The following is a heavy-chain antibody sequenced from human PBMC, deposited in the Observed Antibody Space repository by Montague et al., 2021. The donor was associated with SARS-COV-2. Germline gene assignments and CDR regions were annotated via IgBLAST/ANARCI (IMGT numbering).Heavy chain of an antibody. CDR2: ISSSGSTI. CDR1: GFTFSGYE. D-gene: IGHD3-22*01. CDR3: ARGRITMILVVPHNAFDI. V-gene: IGHV3-48*03. J-gene: IGHJ3*02. Sequence: SLRLSCAASGFTFSGYEMNWVRQAPGKGLEWVSYISSSGSTIYYADSVKGRFTISRDNAKNSLYLQMSSLRAEDTAVYYCARGRITMILVVPHNAFDIWGQGTMVTVSS.